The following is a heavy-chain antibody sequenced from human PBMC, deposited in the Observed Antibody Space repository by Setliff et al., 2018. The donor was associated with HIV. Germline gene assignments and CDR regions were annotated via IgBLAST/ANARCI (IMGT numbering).Heavy chain of an antibody. V-gene: IGHV4-59*11. CDR1: GGSISSHY. CDR2: MYYSGST. J-gene: IGHJ4*02. CDR3: ARSPVFRRYYDSSGYYFGY. Sequence: SETLSLTCTVSGGSISSHYWSWIRQPPGKGLEWIGYMYYSGSTNYNPSLKSRVTISVDTSKNQFSLKLSSVTAADTAVYYCARSPVFRRYYDSSGYYFGYWGQGTLVTVSS. D-gene: IGHD3-22*01.